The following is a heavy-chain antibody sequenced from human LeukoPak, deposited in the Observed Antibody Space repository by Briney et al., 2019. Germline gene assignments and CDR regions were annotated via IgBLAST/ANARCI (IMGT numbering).Heavy chain of an antibody. CDR1: GGTFSSYA. CDR3: ASLTGGPYYYYGMDV. D-gene: IGHD3-10*01. J-gene: IGHJ6*02. V-gene: IGHV1-69*04. CDR2: IIPILGIA. Sequence: SVTVSCTASGGTFSSYAIRWVRQAPGQGLEWMGRIIPILGIANYAQKFQGRVTITADKSTSTAYMELSSLRSEDTAVYYCASLTGGPYYYYGMDVWGQGTTVTVSS.